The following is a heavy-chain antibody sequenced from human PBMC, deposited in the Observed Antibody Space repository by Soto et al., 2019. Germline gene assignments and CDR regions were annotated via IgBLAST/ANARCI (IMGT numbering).Heavy chain of an antibody. D-gene: IGHD1-1*01. CDR1: GGSISSSKW. CDR3: ARLDRDYFYHGMDV. Sequence: ASETLSLTCAVSGGSISSSKWWTWVRQVPGKGLEWIGKIDQNGITNYNPSLESRVTISKDESSNKLSLKLSSVTAADTAVYYCARLDRDYFYHGMDVWGQGTTVTVSS. V-gene: IGHV4-4*02. CDR2: IDQNGIT. J-gene: IGHJ6*02.